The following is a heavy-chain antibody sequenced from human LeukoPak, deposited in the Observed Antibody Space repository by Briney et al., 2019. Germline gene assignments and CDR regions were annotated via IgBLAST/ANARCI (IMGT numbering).Heavy chain of an antibody. D-gene: IGHD6-19*01. J-gene: IGHJ4*02. V-gene: IGHV1-18*01. CDR1: GYTFTSYG. CDR2: ISAYNHDT. CDR3: ARDQWLVPQGHFDY. Sequence: GASVKVSCKASGYTFTSYGIGWARQAPGQGLEWMGWISAYNHDTIYAQKFQGRVTMTTDTSTSTAYMELRSLRSDDTALYYCARDQWLVPQGHFDYWGQGTLVTVSS.